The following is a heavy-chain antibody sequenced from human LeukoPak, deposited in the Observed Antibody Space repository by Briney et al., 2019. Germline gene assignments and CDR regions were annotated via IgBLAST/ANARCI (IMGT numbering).Heavy chain of an antibody. D-gene: IGHD1-26*01. J-gene: IGHJ4*02. Sequence: ASMKVSCKASGYTFTSYGISWVRQAPGQGLEWMGWISAYNGNTNYAQKLQGRVTMTTDTSTSTAYMELRSLRSDDTAVYYCARDRKVGATLWRTDYWGQGTLVTVSS. V-gene: IGHV1-18*01. CDR3: ARDRKVGATLWRTDY. CDR2: ISAYNGNT. CDR1: GYTFTSYG.